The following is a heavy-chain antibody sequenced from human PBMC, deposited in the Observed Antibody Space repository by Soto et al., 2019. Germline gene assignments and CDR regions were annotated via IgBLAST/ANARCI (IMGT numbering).Heavy chain of an antibody. V-gene: IGHV4-31*03. CDR1: GGSISSGGYY. J-gene: IGHJ5*02. Sequence: SETLSLTCTVSGGSISSGGYYWSWIRQHPGKGLEWIGYIYYSGSTYYNPSLKSRVTISVDTSKNQFSLKLSSVTVADTAVYYCARVGGSYIPWFDPWGQGTLVTVSS. CDR2: IYYSGST. CDR3: ARVGGSYIPWFDP. D-gene: IGHD1-26*01.